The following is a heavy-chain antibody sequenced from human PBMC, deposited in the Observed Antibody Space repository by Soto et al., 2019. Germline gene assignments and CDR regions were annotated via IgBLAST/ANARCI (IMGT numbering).Heavy chain of an antibody. Sequence: SVKVSCKASGYTFTSYGISWVRQAPGQRLEWIGWIVVGSGNTNYAQKFQERVTITRDMSTSTAYMELSSLRSEDTAVYYCAAERLGQLWFAFDIWGQGTMVTVSS. V-gene: IGHV1-58*02. CDR3: AAERLGQLWFAFDI. CDR1: GYTFTSYG. CDR2: IVVGSGNT. J-gene: IGHJ3*02. D-gene: IGHD5-18*01.